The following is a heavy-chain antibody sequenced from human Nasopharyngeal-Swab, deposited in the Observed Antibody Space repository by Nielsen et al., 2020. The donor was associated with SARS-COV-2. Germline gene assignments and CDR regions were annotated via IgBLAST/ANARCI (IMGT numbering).Heavy chain of an antibody. CDR3: AKDQGGSSWYGGAYYCYGMDV. D-gene: IGHD6-13*01. CDR2: ISGSGGST. V-gene: IGHV3-23*01. J-gene: IGHJ6*02. Sequence: WIRQPPGKGLEWVSAISGSGGSTYYADSVKGRFTISRDNSKNTLYLQMNSLRAEDTAVYYCAKDQGGSSWYGGAYYCYGMDVWGQGTTVTVSS.